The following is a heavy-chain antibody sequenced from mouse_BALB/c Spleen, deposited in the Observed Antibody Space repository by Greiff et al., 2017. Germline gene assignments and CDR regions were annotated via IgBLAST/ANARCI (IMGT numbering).Heavy chain of an antibody. CDR2: INPYNDGT. V-gene: IGHV1-14*01. Sequence: EVQLQESGPELVKPGASVKMSCKASGYTFTSYVMHWVKQKPGQGLEWIGYINPYNDGTKYNEKFKGKATLTSDKSSSTAYMELSSLTSEDSAVYYCARLDGYSYVYAMDYWGQGTSVTVSS. CDR1: GYTFTSYV. CDR3: ARLDGYSYVYAMDY. J-gene: IGHJ4*01. D-gene: IGHD2-3*01.